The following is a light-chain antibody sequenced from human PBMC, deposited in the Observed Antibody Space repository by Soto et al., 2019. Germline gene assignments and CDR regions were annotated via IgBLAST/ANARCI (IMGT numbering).Light chain of an antibody. J-gene: IGKJ1*01. CDR1: QAIRND. CDR2: AAS. CDR3: QQYYSFPRT. V-gene: IGKV1-17*01. Sequence: DIQMTQSPSSLSASVGDRVTITCRASQAIRNDLGWYQQKPGKAPELLIYAASTLQSGVPSRFSGSGSGTDFTLTISCLQSEDFATYYCQQYYSFPRTFGQGTKVDIK.